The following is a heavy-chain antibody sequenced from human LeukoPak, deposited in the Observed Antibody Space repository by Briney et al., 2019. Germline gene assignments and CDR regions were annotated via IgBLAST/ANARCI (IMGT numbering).Heavy chain of an antibody. CDR3: ARDRRYYYDSSGYYFRGCWFDP. CDR2: IYYSGST. V-gene: IGHV4-30-4*08. J-gene: IGHJ5*02. Sequence: SETLSLTCTVSGGSISSGDYYWSWIRQPPGKGLEWIGYIYYSGSTYYNPSLKSRVTISVDTSKNQFSLKLSSVTAADTAVYYCARDRRYYYDSSGYYFRGCWFDPWGQGTLVTVSS. CDR1: GGSISSGDYY. D-gene: IGHD3-22*01.